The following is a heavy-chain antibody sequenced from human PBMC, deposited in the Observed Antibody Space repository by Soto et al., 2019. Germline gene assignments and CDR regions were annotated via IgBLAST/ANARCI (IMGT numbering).Heavy chain of an antibody. Sequence: PGGSLRLSCAASGFTFSSYAMHWVRQAPGKGLEWVSGISWNSGSIGYADSVKGRFTISRDNAKNSLYLQMNSLRAEDTAFYYCAKDIGPDHTIKGQGAYGMGVWGQGTSVTVSS. CDR3: AKDIGPDHTIKGQGAYGMGV. J-gene: IGHJ6*02. CDR1: GFTFSSYA. CDR2: ISWNSGSI. D-gene: IGHD1-1*01. V-gene: IGHV3-9*01.